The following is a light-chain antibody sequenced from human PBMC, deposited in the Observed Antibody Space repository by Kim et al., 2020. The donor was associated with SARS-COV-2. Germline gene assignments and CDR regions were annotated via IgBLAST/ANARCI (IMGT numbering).Light chain of an antibody. J-gene: IGLJ2*01. Sequence: PGQAASITGSGDKLGDSYACWYQQRPGQSPVLVIYQDSKRPSGIAERFSGSNSGNTATLTISGTQAMDEADYYCQAWDSTTASVVFGGGTQLTVL. CDR2: QDS. CDR3: QAWDSTTASVV. V-gene: IGLV3-1*01. CDR1: KLGDSY.